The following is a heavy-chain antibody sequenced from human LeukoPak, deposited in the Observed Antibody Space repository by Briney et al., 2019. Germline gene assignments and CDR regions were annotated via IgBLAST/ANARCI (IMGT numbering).Heavy chain of an antibody. J-gene: IGHJ3*02. CDR2: INVGNGNT. D-gene: IGHD3-10*01. CDR1: GYTFTTYA. Sequence: ASVKVSCKASGYTFTTYAMYWVRQAPGQRLEWMGWINVGNGNTKYSQKFQGRVTITKDTSASTAYMELSSLRSEDTAVYYCARALGDYGSANAFDIWGQGTMVTVSS. CDR3: ARALGDYGSANAFDI. V-gene: IGHV1-3*01.